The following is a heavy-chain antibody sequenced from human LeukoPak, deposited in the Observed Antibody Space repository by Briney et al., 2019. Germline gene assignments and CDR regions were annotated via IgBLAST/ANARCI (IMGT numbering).Heavy chain of an antibody. V-gene: IGHV5-51*01. CDR3: ARHPSVTMHGFDY. J-gene: IGHJ4*02. D-gene: IGHD4-17*01. CDR1: GYNFTTYW. CDR2: IYPGDSDT. Sequence: GESLKISCKGSGYNFTTYWIGWVRQMPGKGLEWMGIIYPGDSDTRYSPSFQGQVTISADKSISTAYLQWSSLKASDTAMYYCARHPSVTMHGFDYWGQGTLVTVSS.